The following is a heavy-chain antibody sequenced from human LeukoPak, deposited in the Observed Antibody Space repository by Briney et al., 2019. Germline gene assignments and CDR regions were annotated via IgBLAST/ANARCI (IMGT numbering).Heavy chain of an antibody. J-gene: IGHJ6*02. D-gene: IGHD3-10*01. CDR3: ARVHYSMVRGVIIGPEYYGMDV. V-gene: IGHV1-69*04. Sequence: SVKVSCKASGDVFNNFAFSWVRQAPGQGLEWVGRIIPVLDIPNYAQKFQGRVTVTADKSTATAYMELRSLSSDDTAVYYCARVHYSMVRGVIIGPEYYGMDVWGQGTTVTVSS. CDR1: GDVFNNFA. CDR2: IIPVLDIP.